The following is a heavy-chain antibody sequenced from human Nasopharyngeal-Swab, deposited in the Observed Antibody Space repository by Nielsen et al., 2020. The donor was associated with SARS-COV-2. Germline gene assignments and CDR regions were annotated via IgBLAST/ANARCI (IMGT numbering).Heavy chain of an antibody. CDR3: ARHSSDYHSYYYYYMDV. D-gene: IGHD3-16*01. CDR2: IYYSGST. V-gene: IGHV4-39*01. J-gene: IGHJ6*03. CDR1: GGSISSSSYY. Sequence: SETLSLTCTVSGGSISSSSYYWDWIRQPPGKGLEWIGSIYYSGSTYYNPSLKSRVTISVDTSKNQFSLKLSSVTAADTAVYYCARHSSDYHSYYYYYMDVWGKGTTVTVSS.